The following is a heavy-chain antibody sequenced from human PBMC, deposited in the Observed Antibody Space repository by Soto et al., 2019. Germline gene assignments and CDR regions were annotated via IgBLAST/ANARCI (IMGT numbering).Heavy chain of an antibody. Sequence: EVQLVETGGGLIQPGGSLSLSCAASGLAVTSNYMSWVRQAPGKGLEWVSIVYSSGTTYYADSVTSRFTFSRDKSKNTIYLQMRNLRAEDTAVYYCARVDTYDYYYSMDVWGQGTTVTVSS. CDR2: VYSSGTT. CDR1: GLAVTSNY. V-gene: IGHV3-53*02. J-gene: IGHJ6*02. CDR3: ARVDTYDYYYSMDV. D-gene: IGHD5-18*01.